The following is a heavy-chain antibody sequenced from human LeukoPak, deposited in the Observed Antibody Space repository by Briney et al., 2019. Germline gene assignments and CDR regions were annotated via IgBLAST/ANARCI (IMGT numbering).Heavy chain of an antibody. V-gene: IGHV5-51*01. CDR3: ARLGEWEPFDY. D-gene: IGHD1-26*01. J-gene: IGHJ4*02. CDR1: GYTYSNYW. CDR2: IYPGDSDT. Sequence: GASLKISCQSSGYTYSNYWIGWVRQMPGKGLEWMGIIYPGDSDTRYSPSFQGQVTISADKSIRTVYLQWSSLKASDTAMYYCARLGEWEPFDYWGQGTLVTVSS.